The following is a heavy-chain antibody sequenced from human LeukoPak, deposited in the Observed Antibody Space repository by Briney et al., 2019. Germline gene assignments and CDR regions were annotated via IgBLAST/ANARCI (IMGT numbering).Heavy chain of an antibody. CDR2: ISYDGGNK. J-gene: IGHJ4*02. V-gene: IGHV3-30-3*01. CDR1: GFTFSSYA. CDR3: ARLNLGYGYFLEATKRDY. D-gene: IGHD5-18*01. Sequence: GGSLRLSCAASGFTFSSYAMHWVRQAPGKGLEWVAFISYDGGNKYHADSVKGRFTISRDNSKNTLYLQMNSLRAEDTAVYYCARLNLGYGYFLEATKRDYWGQGTLVTVSS.